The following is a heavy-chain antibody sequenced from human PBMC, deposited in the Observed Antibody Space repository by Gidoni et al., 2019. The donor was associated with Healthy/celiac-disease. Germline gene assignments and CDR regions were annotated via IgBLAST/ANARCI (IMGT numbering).Heavy chain of an antibody. CDR1: RLPFTSND. CDR2: IGTAGDK. D-gene: IGHD5-18*01. CDR3: ARVRGYSYGTINAFDI. V-gene: IGHV3-13*01. J-gene: IGHJ3*02. Sequence: EVQLVESVGGLVQPGGSLSLCCAASRLPFTSNDMHWVRHATGKGLVWVAAIGTAGDKYDPGSVKGRFTISRENTKNSLYLQMNSLRAGDTAVYYCARVRGYSYGTINAFDIWGQGTMVTVSS.